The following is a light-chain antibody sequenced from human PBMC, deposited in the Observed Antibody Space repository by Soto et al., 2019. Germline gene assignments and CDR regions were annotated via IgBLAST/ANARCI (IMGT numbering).Light chain of an antibody. CDR2: AAS. CDR3: QHLDSYST. J-gene: IGKJ5*01. CDR1: QGISSY. V-gene: IGKV1-9*01. Sequence: DIQLTQSPSFLSASVGDRVTITCRASQGISSYCAWYQQKPGKAPKLLIYAASTLQSGVPSRFSGSGSGTEFTLTISSLQHEDFATYECQHLDSYSTVGQGTRLEIK.